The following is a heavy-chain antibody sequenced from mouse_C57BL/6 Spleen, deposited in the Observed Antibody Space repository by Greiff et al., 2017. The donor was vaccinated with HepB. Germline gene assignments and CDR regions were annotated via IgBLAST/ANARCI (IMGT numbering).Heavy chain of an antibody. J-gene: IGHJ2*01. D-gene: IGHD2-4*01. V-gene: IGHV3-6*01. CDR1: GYSITSGYY. Sequence: EVKLMESGPGLVKPSQSLSLTCSVTGYSITSGYYWNWIRQFPGNKLEWMGYISYDGSNNYNPSLKNRISITRDTSKNQFFLKLNSVTTEDTATYYCARDVDYDDYFDYWGQGTTLTVSS. CDR2: ISYDGSN. CDR3: ARDVDYDDYFDY.